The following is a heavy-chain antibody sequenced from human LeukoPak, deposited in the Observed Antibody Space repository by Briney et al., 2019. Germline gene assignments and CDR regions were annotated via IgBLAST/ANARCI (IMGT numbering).Heavy chain of an antibody. Sequence: GGSLRLSCAASGFTFSSYAMHWVRQAPGKGLEWVAVISYDGSNKYYADSVKGRFTISRDNSKNTLYLQMNSLRAEDTAVYYCARDNDYSNSYGISHFDYWGQGTLVTVSS. V-gene: IGHV3-30-3*01. J-gene: IGHJ4*02. CDR3: ARDNDYSNSYGISHFDY. D-gene: IGHD4-11*01. CDR1: GFTFSSYA. CDR2: ISYDGSNK.